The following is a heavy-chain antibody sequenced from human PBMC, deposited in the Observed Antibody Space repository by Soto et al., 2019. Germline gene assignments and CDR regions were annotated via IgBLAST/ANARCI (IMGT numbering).Heavy chain of an antibody. CDR1: GFTFSSYW. D-gene: IGHD5-12*01. J-gene: IGHJ4*02. Sequence: GGSLRLSCAASGFTFSSYWMSWVRQAPGKGLEWVANIKQDGSEKYYVDSVKGRFTISRDNAKNSVYLQMNSLGAEDTAVYYRARDHIVATIFFEYWGQGTLVTVS. CDR3: ARDHIVATIFFEY. V-gene: IGHV3-7*01. CDR2: IKQDGSEK.